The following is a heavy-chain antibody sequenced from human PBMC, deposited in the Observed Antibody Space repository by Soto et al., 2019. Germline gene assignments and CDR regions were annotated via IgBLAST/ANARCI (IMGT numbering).Heavy chain of an antibody. Sequence: EVQLVESGGGLVQPGGSLRLSCAASGFTFSSYDMHWVRQATGKGLEWVSAIGTAGDTYYPGSVKGRFTISRENAKNSLYLQMNSLRAGDTAVYYCARDQGSVRFGGNGMDVWGQGTTVTVSS. J-gene: IGHJ6*02. V-gene: IGHV3-13*01. D-gene: IGHD3-10*01. CDR2: IGTAGDT. CDR1: GFTFSSYD. CDR3: ARDQGSVRFGGNGMDV.